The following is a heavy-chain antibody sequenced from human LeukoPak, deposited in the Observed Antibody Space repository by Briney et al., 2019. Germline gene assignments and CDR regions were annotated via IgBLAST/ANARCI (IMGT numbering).Heavy chain of an antibody. V-gene: IGHV3-30*02. CDR3: AKALHLWEAIDY. CDR1: GFTFSSYG. D-gene: IGHD1-26*01. J-gene: IGHJ4*02. Sequence: QPGGSLRLSCAASGFTFSSYGMHWVRQAPGKGLEWVAFIRYDGSNKYYAGSVKGRFTISRDNSKNTLYLQMNSLRAEDTAVYYCAKALHLWEAIDYWGQGTLVTVSS. CDR2: IRYDGSNK.